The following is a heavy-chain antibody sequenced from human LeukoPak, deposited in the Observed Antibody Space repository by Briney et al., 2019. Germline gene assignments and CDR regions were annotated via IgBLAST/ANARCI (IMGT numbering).Heavy chain of an antibody. CDR2: FDPEDGET. CDR3: ATERGYDTNWFDP. V-gene: IGHV1-24*01. J-gene: IGHJ5*02. Sequence: ASVKVSCKVSGYTLTQLSMHWVRQAPGQRLEWIGGFDPEDGETIYAQKFQGRVTMTEDTSTDTAYMELSSLRSEDTAVYYCATERGYDTNWFDPWGQGTLVTVSS. CDR1: GYTLTQLS. D-gene: IGHD5-12*01.